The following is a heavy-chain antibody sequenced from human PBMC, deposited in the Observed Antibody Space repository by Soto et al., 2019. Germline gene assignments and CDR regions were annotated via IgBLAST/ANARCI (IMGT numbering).Heavy chain of an antibody. V-gene: IGHV3-23*01. J-gene: IGHJ4*02. CDR1: GFTFSSYA. CDR3: AKVPPVLYDFWSGYLDY. D-gene: IGHD3-3*01. Sequence: GGSLRLSCAASGFTFSSYAMSWVRQAPGKGLEWVSAISGSGGSTYYADSVKGRFTISRDNSKNTLYLQMNSLRAEDTAVYYWAKVPPVLYDFWSGYLDYWGQGTLVTVSS. CDR2: ISGSGGST.